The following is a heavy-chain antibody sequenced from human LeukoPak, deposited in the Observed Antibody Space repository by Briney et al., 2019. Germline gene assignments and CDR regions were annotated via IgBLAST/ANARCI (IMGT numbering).Heavy chain of an antibody. V-gene: IGHV3-30*19. J-gene: IGHJ4*02. CDR3: ARDREYYYDSSGYSFDY. D-gene: IGHD3-22*01. CDR1: GFTFISYG. CDR2: ISYDGSNK. Sequence: GGSLRLSCAASGFTFISYGMHWVRQAPGKGLEWVAVISYDGSNKYYADSVKGRFTISRDNSKNTLYLQMNSLRAEDTAVYYCARDREYYYDSSGYSFDYWGQGTLVTVSS.